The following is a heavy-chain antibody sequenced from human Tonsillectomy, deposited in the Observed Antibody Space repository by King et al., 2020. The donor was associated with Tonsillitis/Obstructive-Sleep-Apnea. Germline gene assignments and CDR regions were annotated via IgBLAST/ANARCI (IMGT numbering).Heavy chain of an antibody. CDR2: INTNTGNP. Sequence: VQLVESGSELKKPGASVKVSCKASGYTFTSYAMNWVRQAPGQGLEWMGWINTNTGNPTYAQGFTGRFVFSLDTSVSTAYLQISSLKAEDTAVYYCARDETSRPLKGYCSGGSCYDGFDPWGQGTLVTVSS. CDR1: GYTFTSYA. CDR3: ARDETSRPLKGYCSGGSCYDGFDP. J-gene: IGHJ5*02. V-gene: IGHV7-4-1*02. D-gene: IGHD2-15*01.